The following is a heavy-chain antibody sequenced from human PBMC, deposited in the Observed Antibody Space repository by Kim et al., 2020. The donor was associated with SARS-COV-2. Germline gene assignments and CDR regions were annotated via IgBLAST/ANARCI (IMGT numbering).Heavy chain of an antibody. V-gene: IGHV7-4-1*02. CDR1: GYTFTSYA. J-gene: IGHJ6*02. CDR2: INTNTGNP. Sequence: ASVKVSCKASGYTFTSYAMNWVRQAPGQGLEWMGWINTNTGNPTYAQGFTGRFVFSLDTSVSTAYLQISSIKAEDTAVYYCARYYDFWSGYQYGMDVWGQGTTVTVSS. D-gene: IGHD3-3*01. CDR3: ARYYDFWSGYQYGMDV.